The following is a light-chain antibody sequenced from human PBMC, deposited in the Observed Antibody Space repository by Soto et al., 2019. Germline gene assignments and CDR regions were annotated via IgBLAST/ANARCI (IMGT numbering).Light chain of an antibody. J-gene: IGKJ4*01. V-gene: IGKV1-12*01. CDR3: QQANSFPLT. CDR1: QGIYKW. CDR2: AAS. Sequence: DIQMTQSPSSVSASVGDRVTITCRASQGIYKWLAWYQQKPGNAPKLLISAASSLQSGVPSRFSGSGSGTDFTLTISSLQSEDFATYYCQQANSFPLTVGGGTKVDIK.